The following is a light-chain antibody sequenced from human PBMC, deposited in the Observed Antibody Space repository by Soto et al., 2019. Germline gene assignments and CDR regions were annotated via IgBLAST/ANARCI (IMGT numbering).Light chain of an antibody. V-gene: IGLV2-11*01. Sequence: QSVLTQPRSVSGSPGQSVTISCTGTSSDVGGYDYVSWYQQHPGKAPKLIIYDVTKRPSGVPDRFSGSKSGNTASLTISGLQAEDEADYHCCSYAGSDSFVAFGGGTKLTVL. J-gene: IGLJ2*01. CDR2: DVT. CDR3: CSYAGSDSFVA. CDR1: SSDVGGYDY.